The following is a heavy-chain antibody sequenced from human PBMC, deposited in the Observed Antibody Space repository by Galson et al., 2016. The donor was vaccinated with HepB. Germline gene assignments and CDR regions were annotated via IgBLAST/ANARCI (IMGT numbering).Heavy chain of an antibody. CDR1: GFTLSTYT. D-gene: IGHD3-22*01. V-gene: IGHV3-64D*06. Sequence: SLRLSCAASGFTLSTYTIHWVCQAPGKGLECVSAISSYGGSTYYADSVKGRFTISRDNSKNTVYLQMSSLRTEDTAVYYCVKALYYYDSSGFYYEDPQAAWGPGTLVTVSS. CDR3: VKALYYYDSSGFYYEDPQAA. CDR2: ISSYGGST. J-gene: IGHJ5*02.